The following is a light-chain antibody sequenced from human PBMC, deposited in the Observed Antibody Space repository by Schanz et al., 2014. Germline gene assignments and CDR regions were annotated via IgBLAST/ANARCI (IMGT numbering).Light chain of an antibody. J-gene: IGLJ2*01. CDR3: SSYTSNSRV. CDR1: SSDVGGYNY. Sequence: QSALTQPASVSGSPGQSITISCTGTSSDVGGYNYVSWYQHHPGKAPKLMIYDVSNRPSGVSNRFSGSKSGNTASLTISGLQAEDEADYYCSSYTSNSRVFGGGTKLTVL. V-gene: IGLV2-14*03. CDR2: DVS.